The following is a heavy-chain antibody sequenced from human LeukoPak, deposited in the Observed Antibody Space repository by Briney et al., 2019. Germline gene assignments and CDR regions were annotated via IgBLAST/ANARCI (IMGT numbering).Heavy chain of an antibody. V-gene: IGHV6-1*01. CDR3: ARDSRTVTTYYYYGMDV. CDR1: GDSVSSNSAA. J-gene: IGHJ6*02. D-gene: IGHD4-17*01. Sequence: SQTLSLTCAISGDSVSSNSAAWNWIRQSPSRGLEWLGRTYYRSKWYNDYAVSVKSRITINPDTSENQFSLQLNSVTPEDTAVYYCARDSRTVTTYYYYGMDVWGQGTTVTVSS. CDR2: TYYRSKWYN.